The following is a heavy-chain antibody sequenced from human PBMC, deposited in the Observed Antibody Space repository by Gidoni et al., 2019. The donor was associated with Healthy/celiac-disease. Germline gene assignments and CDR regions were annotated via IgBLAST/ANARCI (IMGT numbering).Heavy chain of an antibody. V-gene: IGHV4-39*01. J-gene: IGHJ4*02. CDR1: GGSISSSSYY. D-gene: IGHD6-6*01. CDR3: ARTRIAALPFDY. Sequence: QLQLQESGPGLVKPSETLSLTCTVSGGSISSSSYYGGWIRQPPGTGREWIGSIYYSGSTYYNPSLKSRVTISVDTSKNQFSLKLSSVTAADTAVYYCARTRIAALPFDYWGQGTLVTVSS. CDR2: IYYSGST.